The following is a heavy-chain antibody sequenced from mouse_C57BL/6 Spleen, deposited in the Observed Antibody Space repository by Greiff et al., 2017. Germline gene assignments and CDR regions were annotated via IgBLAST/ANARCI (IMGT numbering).Heavy chain of an antibody. CDR1: GYTFTSYW. D-gene: IGHD1-1*01. CDR3: ARGFGSRSLYAMDY. Sequence: QVQLKQPGAELVKPGASVKLSCKASGYTFTSYWMHWVKQRPGRGLEWIGRIDPNSGGTKYNEKFKSKATLTVDKPSSTAYMQLSSLTSEDSAVYYCARGFGSRSLYAMDYWGQGTSVTVSS. V-gene: IGHV1-72*01. J-gene: IGHJ4*01. CDR2: IDPNSGGT.